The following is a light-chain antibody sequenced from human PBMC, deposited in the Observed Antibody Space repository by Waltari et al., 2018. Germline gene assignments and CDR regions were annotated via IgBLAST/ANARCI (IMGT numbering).Light chain of an antibody. V-gene: IGLV4-69*01. CDR1: SGHSTNV. CDR3: QTGGNGTWV. Sequence: QLVLTQSPSASASLGASVKLTCTLSSGHSTNVVAWLQQQPEKGPRFLMKVNSDGRHTKGDGIPGRFSGSSSGAERYLTIASLQSEDEADYYCQTGGNGTWVFGGGTKLTVL. CDR2: VNSDGRH. J-gene: IGLJ3*02.